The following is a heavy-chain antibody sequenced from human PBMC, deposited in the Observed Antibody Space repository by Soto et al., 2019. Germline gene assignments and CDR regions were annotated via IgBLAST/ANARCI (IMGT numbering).Heavy chain of an antibody. CDR3: ARDQDTVFGVVIRGSAMHV. V-gene: IGHV3-23*01. D-gene: IGHD3-3*01. J-gene: IGHJ6*02. Sequence: GAQRVFCEAPVFTFNSNSMSWVRQSPGKGLEWIDGVSGSGFAKYYAGSVRGRFNISRDNVKNTLFLEMNSLRAEDTAVYYCARDQDTVFGVVIRGSAMHVWGHGTTVTVSS. CDR1: VFTFNSNS. CDR2: VSGSGFAK.